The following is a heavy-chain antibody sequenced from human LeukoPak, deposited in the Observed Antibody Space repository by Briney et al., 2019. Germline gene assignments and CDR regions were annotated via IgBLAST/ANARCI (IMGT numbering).Heavy chain of an antibody. CDR1: GFSLDDYA. Sequence: PGGSLRLSCAASGFSLDDYAMHWVRQPPGKGLEWVSSISWDSGSSVYAPSVRGRFTISRDNGDNCLHLQMHGLTPEDTALYYCIKDLRLDLHLDTFHVWGQGTMVSVSS. V-gene: IGHV3-9*01. CDR2: ISWDSGSS. D-gene: IGHD1-1*01. CDR3: IKDLRLDLHLDTFHV. J-gene: IGHJ3*01.